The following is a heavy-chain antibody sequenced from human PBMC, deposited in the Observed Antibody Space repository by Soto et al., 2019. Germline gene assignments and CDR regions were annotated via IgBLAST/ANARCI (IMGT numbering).Heavy chain of an antibody. J-gene: IGHJ1*01. D-gene: IGHD6-13*01. V-gene: IGHV3-23*01. CDR1: GVTFADYA. CDR3: AKDQAAAGTISRYFQH. CDR2: ISGSGGTT. Sequence: GGSLRLSCAASGVTFADYAMHWVRQAPGKGLEWVSGISGSGGTTYYADSVKGRFTISRDNSKNTLYLQVNSLRAEDTAVYYCAKDQAAAGTISRYFQHWGQGTLVTV.